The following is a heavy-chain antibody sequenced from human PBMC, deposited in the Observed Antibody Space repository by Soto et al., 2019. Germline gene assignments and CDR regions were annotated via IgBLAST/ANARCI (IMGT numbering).Heavy chain of an antibody. J-gene: IGHJ2*01. V-gene: IGHV4-31*02. Sequence: SVTMSHPWTVAYGSSTRGGAYCSWIRKNPGKGLEWIGYIYSSGSTYYNPSLKSRVTISVYTSKTQFSLKLSFVTAADTAFFFFSSRRRHTSYRSGLGLLNRSSDL. CDR3: SSRRRHTSYRSGLGLLNRSSDL. CDR2: IYSSGST. D-gene: IGHD1-26*01. CDR1: YGSSTRGGAY.